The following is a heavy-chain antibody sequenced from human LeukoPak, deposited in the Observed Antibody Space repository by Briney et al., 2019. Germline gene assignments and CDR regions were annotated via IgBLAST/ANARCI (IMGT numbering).Heavy chain of an antibody. Sequence: AETLSLTCTVSSGSFSDYYWTWMRQPPGQGLEWIGYSGSSKYNPSLERRVTISVDTSKTHFSLTLSSVTAADTAIYYCARTRRHYYGSGKNLTPWPAGLDVWGQGTTVIVSA. CDR2: SGSS. D-gene: IGHD3-10*01. CDR3: ARTRRHYYGSGKNLTPWPAGLDV. CDR1: SGSFSDYY. V-gene: IGHV4-59*01. J-gene: IGHJ6*01.